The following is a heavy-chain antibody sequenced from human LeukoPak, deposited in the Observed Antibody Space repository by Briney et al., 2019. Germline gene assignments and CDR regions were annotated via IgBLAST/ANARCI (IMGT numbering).Heavy chain of an antibody. CDR1: GGSISSSSYY. D-gene: IGHD5-24*01. Sequence: SETLSLTCTVSGGSISSSSYYWGWIRQPPGKGLEWIGSIYYSGSTYYNPSLKSRVTISVDTSKNQFSLKLSSVTAADTAVYYCARLKMAATRSVDYWGQGTLVTVSS. CDR2: IYYSGST. CDR3: ARLKMAATRSVDY. V-gene: IGHV4-39*01. J-gene: IGHJ4*02.